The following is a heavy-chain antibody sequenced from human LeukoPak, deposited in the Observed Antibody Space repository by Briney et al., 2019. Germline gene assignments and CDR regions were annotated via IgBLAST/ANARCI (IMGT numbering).Heavy chain of an antibody. CDR3: ARHSTFFGVVIIKGRVRGPFDY. CDR1: AGFISSYY. J-gene: IGHJ4*02. Sequence: PSETLSLTCTVSAGFISSYYWSWIRQPPGKGLEWIGYISHSGSTNYNPSLKSRVTISVDTSKNQFSLKLSSVTAADTAVYYCARHSTFFGVVIIKGRVRGPFDYWGQGTLVTVSS. CDR2: ISHSGST. V-gene: IGHV4-59*08. D-gene: IGHD3-3*01.